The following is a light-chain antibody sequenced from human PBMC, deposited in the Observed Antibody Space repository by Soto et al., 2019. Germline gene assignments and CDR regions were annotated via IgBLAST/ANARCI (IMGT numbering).Light chain of an antibody. J-gene: IGKJ1*01. V-gene: IGKV1-5*03. Sequence: DIQMTQSPSALSASVGDRVTITCRASQSISSWLAWYQQKPGKAPKLLISKASSLESGVPSRFSGSGSGTEFTLTISSLKPDDFATYYCQHYNSYPWTFGQGTKVEIK. CDR1: QSISSW. CDR3: QHYNSYPWT. CDR2: KAS.